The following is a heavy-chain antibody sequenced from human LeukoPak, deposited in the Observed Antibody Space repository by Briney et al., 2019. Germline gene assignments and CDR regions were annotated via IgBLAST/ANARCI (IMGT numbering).Heavy chain of an antibody. CDR1: GFSFGSYW. CDR3: TTERAGTSGYIVFDN. V-gene: IGHV3-74*01. D-gene: IGHD1-1*01. J-gene: IGHJ4*02. Sequence: PGGSLRLSCAASGFSFGSYWLHWVRQAPGKGLVWVSHIKSDGSSTSYADSVKGRFTISRDNAKNTLYLQMNSLTAEDTAVYYCTTERAGTSGYIVFDNWGQGTLVTVSS. CDR2: IKSDGSST.